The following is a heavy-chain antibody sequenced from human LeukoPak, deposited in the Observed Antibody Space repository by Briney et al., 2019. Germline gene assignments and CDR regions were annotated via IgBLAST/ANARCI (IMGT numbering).Heavy chain of an antibody. V-gene: IGHV4-34*01. CDR3: ARPRGAVTTRSFDS. CDR2: INHSGST. J-gene: IGHJ4*02. D-gene: IGHD4-11*01. Sequence: SETLALTCAVYGGSFSGYYWSWIRLPPGKGLEWIGEINHSGSTNYNPSLKSRVTISVDTSKNQFSLKLSSVTAADTAVYYCARPRGAVTTRSFDSWGQGTLVTVSS. CDR1: GGSFSGYY.